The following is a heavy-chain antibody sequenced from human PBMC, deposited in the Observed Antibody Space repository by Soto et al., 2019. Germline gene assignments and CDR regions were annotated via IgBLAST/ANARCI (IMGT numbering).Heavy chain of an antibody. CDR1: GFSFSTYW. J-gene: IGHJ6*02. D-gene: IGHD2-21*01. CDR3: ARGLKNYYGVDV. V-gene: IGHV3-74*01. CDR2: IKGDGSTT. Sequence: GGSLRLSCGASGFSFSTYWMHWVRQAPGKGLVWVSRIKGDGSTTTYADSVKGRFTISRDNAKNTLYLQMNSLGAEDTAVYYCARGLKNYYGVDVWGQGTTVTVSS.